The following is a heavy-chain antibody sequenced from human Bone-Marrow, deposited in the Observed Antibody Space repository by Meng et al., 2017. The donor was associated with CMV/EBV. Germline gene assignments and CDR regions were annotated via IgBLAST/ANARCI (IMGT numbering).Heavy chain of an antibody. CDR1: GFTFDDYA. V-gene: IGHV3-9*01. J-gene: IGHJ6*02. Sequence: SLKISCAASGFTFDDYAMHWVRQAPGKGLEWVSGISWNSGSIGYADSVKGRFTISRDNAKNSLYLQMNSMRAEDTAMYYCAKDTTYYFWSGYLTGYGMDVWGQGTTVTVSS. D-gene: IGHD3-3*01. CDR3: AKDTTYYFWSGYLTGYGMDV. CDR2: ISWNSGSI.